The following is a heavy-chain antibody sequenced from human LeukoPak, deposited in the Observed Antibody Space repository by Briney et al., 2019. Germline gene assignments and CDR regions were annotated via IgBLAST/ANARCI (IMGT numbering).Heavy chain of an antibody. D-gene: IGHD4-23*01. CDR3: ARGDYGGRGEFDY. Sequence: GRSPRLSCAASGFTFSSYWMHWVRQAPGKGLVWVSRINSDGSTTSYADSVKGRFTISRDNAKNTLYLQMNSLRAEDTAVYYCARGDYGGRGEFDYWGQGTLVTVSS. CDR1: GFTFSSYW. V-gene: IGHV3-74*01. CDR2: INSDGSTT. J-gene: IGHJ4*02.